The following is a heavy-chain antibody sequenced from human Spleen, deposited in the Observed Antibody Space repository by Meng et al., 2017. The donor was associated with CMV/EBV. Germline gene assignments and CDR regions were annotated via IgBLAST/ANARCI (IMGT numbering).Heavy chain of an antibody. D-gene: IGHD3-3*01. Sequence: ASVKVSCKTSGYTFTSHGISWVRQAPRQGLEWMGWISTYNGNANYAQKFQGRVTMTTDTSTRTAYMELRSLRSDDTAVYYCARGRVGVDSWGQGTLVTVSS. CDR1: GYTFTSHG. J-gene: IGHJ4*02. CDR2: ISTYNGNA. V-gene: IGHV1-18*01. CDR3: ARGRVGVDS.